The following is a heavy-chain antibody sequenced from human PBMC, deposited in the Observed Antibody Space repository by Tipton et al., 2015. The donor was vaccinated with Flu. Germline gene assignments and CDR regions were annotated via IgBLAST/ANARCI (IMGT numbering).Heavy chain of an antibody. Sequence: TLSLTCSVSGDSIGINYYWGWIRQPPGKGLEWIGNIHRSGNTYRNPSLKSRVTMSVDSSKNQFSLRLSSVTAADTAVYYCARHTGDSVRGLIDYWGQGTLVTVSS. J-gene: IGHJ4*02. V-gene: IGHV4-38-2*01. CDR3: ARHTGDSVRGLIDY. CDR2: IHRSGNT. CDR1: GDSIGINYY. D-gene: IGHD3-10*02.